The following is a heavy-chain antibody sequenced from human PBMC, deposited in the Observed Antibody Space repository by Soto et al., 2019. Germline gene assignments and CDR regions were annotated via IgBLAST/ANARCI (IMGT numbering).Heavy chain of an antibody. CDR2: IIPIFGTA. CDR1: GGTFSSYA. CDR3: ASQQPTVTNKHWYFDL. Sequence: QVQLVQSGAAVKKPGSSVKVSCKASGGTFSSYAISWVRQAPGQGLEWMGGIIPIFGTANYAQKFQGRVTITADESTSTAYMELSSLRSEDTAVYYCASQQPTVTNKHWYFDLWGRATLVTVSS. J-gene: IGHJ2*01. V-gene: IGHV1-69*12. D-gene: IGHD4-17*01.